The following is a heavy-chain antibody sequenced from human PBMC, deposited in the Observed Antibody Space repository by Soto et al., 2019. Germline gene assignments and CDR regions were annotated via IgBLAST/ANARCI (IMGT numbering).Heavy chain of an antibody. CDR2: IIPGFDTT. V-gene: IGHV1-69*01. Sequence: QVHLVQSGAEVRKPGSSVKVSCTTSGGTFTSYAITWVRQAPGQGLQWMGGIIPGFDTTFFAQKFQGRVTITADEDTDSAYMELRSLRSDDTAVYYCARDQGLFVHTGMVIDFFGMDVWGPGTTVTVSS. D-gene: IGHD3-10*02. CDR1: GGTFTSYA. CDR3: ARDQGLFVHTGMVIDFFGMDV. J-gene: IGHJ6*02.